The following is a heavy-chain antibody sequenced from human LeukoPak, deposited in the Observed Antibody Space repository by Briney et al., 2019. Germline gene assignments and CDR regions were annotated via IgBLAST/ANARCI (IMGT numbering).Heavy chain of an antibody. Sequence: SETLSLTCTVSGGSVSSSSYYWGWIRQPPGKGLEWIGSIYYSGSTYYNPSLKSRVTISVDTSKNQFSLKLSSVTAADTAVYYCARHVMAEKQLLWFGPYYYYGMDVWGQGTTVTVSS. D-gene: IGHD3-10*01. CDR1: GGSVSSSSYY. J-gene: IGHJ6*02. CDR2: IYYSGST. V-gene: IGHV4-39*01. CDR3: ARHVMAEKQLLWFGPYYYYGMDV.